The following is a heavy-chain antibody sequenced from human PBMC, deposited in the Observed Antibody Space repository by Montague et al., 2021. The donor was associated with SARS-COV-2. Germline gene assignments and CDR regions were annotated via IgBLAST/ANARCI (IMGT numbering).Heavy chain of an antibody. Sequence: SETLSLTCTVSGGSIVTYYWNWIRQSPGKGLEWLGYIYYTGSTKYSPSLKSRVTISMDTSRDQLSLRLKSVTAADTAVYYCARDNYGDWGYYGLDVWGQGTTVIVSS. J-gene: IGHJ6*02. CDR3: ARDNYGDWGYYGLDV. CDR1: GGSIVTYY. CDR2: IYYTGST. V-gene: IGHV4-59*01. D-gene: IGHD4-17*01.